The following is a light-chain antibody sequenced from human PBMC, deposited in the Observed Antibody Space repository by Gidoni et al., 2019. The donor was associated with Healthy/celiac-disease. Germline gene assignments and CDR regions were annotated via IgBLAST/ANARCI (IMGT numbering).Light chain of an antibody. J-gene: IGKJ1*01. CDR1: QSVSSN. V-gene: IGKV3-15*01. Sequence: EIGMTQAPATLSVSPGERATLSCRASQSVSSNLAWYQQKPGQAPRRLSGSGSGTEFTLTISSLQSEDFAVYYCQQYNNWPGTFGQGTKVEIK. CDR3: QQYNNWPGT.